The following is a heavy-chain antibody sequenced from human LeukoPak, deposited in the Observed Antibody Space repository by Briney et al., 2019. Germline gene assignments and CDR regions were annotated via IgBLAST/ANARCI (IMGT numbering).Heavy chain of an antibody. J-gene: IGHJ6*02. CDR2: IYYSGST. Sequence: SETLSLTCTVSGGSISSYYWSWIRQPPGKGLEWIGYIYYSGSTNYNPSLKSRVTISIDTSKNQFSLKLTSVTAADTAVYYCARMAAIGAMDVWGQGTTVTVSS. V-gene: IGHV4-59*08. D-gene: IGHD5-24*01. CDR3: ARMAAIGAMDV. CDR1: GGSISSYY.